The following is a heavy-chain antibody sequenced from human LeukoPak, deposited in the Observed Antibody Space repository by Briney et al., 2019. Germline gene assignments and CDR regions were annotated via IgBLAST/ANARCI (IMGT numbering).Heavy chain of an antibody. J-gene: IGHJ6*03. Sequence: PSETLSLTCTVSGGSISSNEFFWGWMRQPPGKDLVWIANIFHTGRTFYNPSLKSRVTMSVDTSTNQFSLNLNSVTAADTAVYYCARGPRILPIAAASRLTSYYYYYMDVWGTGTTVTVSS. CDR2: IFHTGRT. CDR1: GGSISSNEFF. D-gene: IGHD6-13*01. V-gene: IGHV4-39*07. CDR3: ARGPRILPIAAASRLTSYYYYYMDV.